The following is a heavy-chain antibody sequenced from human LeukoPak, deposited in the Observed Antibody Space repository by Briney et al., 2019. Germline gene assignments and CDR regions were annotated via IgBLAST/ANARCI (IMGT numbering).Heavy chain of an antibody. CDR3: ASRYCTSTNCYAFDI. Sequence: GGSLRLSCAASGFPFSSYSMNWVRQAPGKGLEWVSSISSDSNYIFYADSVQGRFTISRDNAENSLFLQMNSLRAEDTAVYYCASRYCTSTNCYAFDIWGQGTMVTVSS. V-gene: IGHV3-21*01. CDR2: ISSDSNYI. D-gene: IGHD2-2*01. CDR1: GFPFSSYS. J-gene: IGHJ3*02.